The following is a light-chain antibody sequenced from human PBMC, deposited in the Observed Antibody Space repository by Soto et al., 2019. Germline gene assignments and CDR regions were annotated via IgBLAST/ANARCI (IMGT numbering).Light chain of an antibody. CDR3: HTRT. V-gene: IGKV3-11*01. CDR2: GAS. J-gene: IGKJ1*01. Sequence: EIVLTQSPATLSLSPGERAPLSCRARQSVSSSLVWYQQKPGQAPRLLIYGASSRATGIPDWFSGSGSGTDFTHTSSSLEPEKCAPYPWHTRTFGQGTKVDIK. CDR1: QSVSSS.